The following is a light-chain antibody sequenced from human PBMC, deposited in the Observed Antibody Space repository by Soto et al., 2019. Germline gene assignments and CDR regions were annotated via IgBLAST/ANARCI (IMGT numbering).Light chain of an antibody. Sequence: DIRMTQSPSSLSASVGDRVTITCRASQGINNDLAWFQQKPGKDPKSLIYAASSLQSGVSSKFSGSGSGTDFSLTISSLQPEDFATYCYQQYYVYPLTFGGGTKVDIK. CDR1: QGINND. J-gene: IGKJ4*02. CDR3: QQYYVYPLT. V-gene: IGKV1-16*02. CDR2: AAS.